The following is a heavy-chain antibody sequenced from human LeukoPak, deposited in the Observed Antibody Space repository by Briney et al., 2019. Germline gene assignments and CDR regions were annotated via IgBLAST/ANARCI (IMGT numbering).Heavy chain of an antibody. D-gene: IGHD5-24*01. Sequence: SETLSLTCTVSGGSISSFYWSWIRQPPGKGLVWIGYIYYSGSTNYNPSLKSRVTISVDTSKNQFALKLSSVTAADTAVYYCARLNDGNNFKELEYWGQGTLVTVSS. CDR3: ARLNDGNNFKELEY. CDR2: IYYSGST. CDR1: GGSISSFY. J-gene: IGHJ4*02. V-gene: IGHV4-59*08.